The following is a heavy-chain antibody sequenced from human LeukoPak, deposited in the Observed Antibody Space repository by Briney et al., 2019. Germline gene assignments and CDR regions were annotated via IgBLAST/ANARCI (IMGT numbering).Heavy chain of an antibody. CDR2: FDPEDGET. J-gene: IGHJ6*03. D-gene: IGHD6-13*01. Sequence: ASVKVSCTVSGYTLNELSMHWVRQAPGKGLDWMGGFDPEDGETIYAEKFQDRVTMTEDTLTNTAYMELSSLTSGDTAVYYCVTGDPQHLVRINVNNFHYYLYVWGKGTMVTVSS. CDR1: GYTLNELS. CDR3: VTGDPQHLVRINVNNFHYYLYV. V-gene: IGHV1-24*01.